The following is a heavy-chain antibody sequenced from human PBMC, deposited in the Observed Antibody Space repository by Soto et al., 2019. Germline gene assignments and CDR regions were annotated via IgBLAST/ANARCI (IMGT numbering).Heavy chain of an antibody. V-gene: IGHV1-69*13. CDR3: AREAARNPNYYYYGMDV. Sequence: SVKVSCKASGGTFSSYAISWVRQAPGQGLEWMGGIIPIFGTASYAQKFQGRVTITADESTSTAYMELSSLRSEDTAVYYCAREAARNPNYYYYGMDVWGQGTTVTVSS. CDR2: IIPIFGTA. CDR1: GGTFSSYA. J-gene: IGHJ6*02. D-gene: IGHD6-6*01.